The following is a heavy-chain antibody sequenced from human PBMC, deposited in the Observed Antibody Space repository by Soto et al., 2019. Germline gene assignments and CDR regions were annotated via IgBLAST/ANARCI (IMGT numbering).Heavy chain of an antibody. CDR1: GASLNSAY. CDR3: ARFTYKSGFNWFDP. Sequence: SEPLSRPCTVSGASLNSAYWSWIRQSPGKGLEWIGYIYHMGGTDYNPSLKSRVTISIDKSKNQFSLNLRSVTAADTAVYFCARFTYKSGFNWFDPWGQGTQVTV. V-gene: IGHV4-59*03. D-gene: IGHD5-12*01. CDR2: IYHMGGT. J-gene: IGHJ5*02.